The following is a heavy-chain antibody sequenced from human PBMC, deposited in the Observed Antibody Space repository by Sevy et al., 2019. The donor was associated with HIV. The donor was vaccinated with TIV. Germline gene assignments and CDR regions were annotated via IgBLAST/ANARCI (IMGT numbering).Heavy chain of an antibody. CDR3: ARESIATVGDFDY. Sequence: SETLSLTCTVSGGSFNNYYWSWIRQPPGKGLQWIGYINYSGSTNYNPSLKSRVTMSLDTSKNQFSLKLSSVTAAATAIYYCARESIATVGDFDYWGQGTLVTVSS. D-gene: IGHD6-13*01. CDR2: INYSGST. CDR1: GGSFNNYY. V-gene: IGHV4-59*01. J-gene: IGHJ4*02.